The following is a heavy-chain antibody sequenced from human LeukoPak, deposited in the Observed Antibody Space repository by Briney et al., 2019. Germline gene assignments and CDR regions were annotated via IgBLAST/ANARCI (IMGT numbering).Heavy chain of an antibody. CDR1: GFTFSNFA. D-gene: IGHD3-10*01. CDR3: AKASGSPYYFDY. Sequence: GGSLRLSCAASGFTFSNFAMSWVRQAPGKGLECVSLISANGGATYYADSVKGRFTISRDNSKNTLYLQMNSLRADDTAVYYCAKASGSPYYFDYWGQGTLVTVSS. J-gene: IGHJ4*02. V-gene: IGHV3-23*01. CDR2: ISANGGAT.